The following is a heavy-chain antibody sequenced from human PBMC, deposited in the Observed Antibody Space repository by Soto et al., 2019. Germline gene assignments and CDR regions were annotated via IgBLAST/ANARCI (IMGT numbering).Heavy chain of an antibody. J-gene: IGHJ4*02. CDR3: ARGPYYYDSSGYYNY. CDR2: IYYSGST. V-gene: IGHV4-59*08. CDR1: GGSISSYY. D-gene: IGHD3-22*01. Sequence: SETLSLTCTVSGGSISSYYWSWIRQPPGKGLEWIGYIYYSGSTNYNPSLKSRVTISVDTSKNQFSLKLSSVTAADTAVYYCARGPYYYDSSGYYNYWGQGTLVTVSS.